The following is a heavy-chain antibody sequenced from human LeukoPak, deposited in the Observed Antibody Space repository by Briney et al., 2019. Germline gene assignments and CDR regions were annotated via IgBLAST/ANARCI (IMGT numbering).Heavy chain of an antibody. CDR3: ARDRGYSYAKKSSDYYYMDV. CDR1: GYTFTGYY. CDR2: INPNSGGT. V-gene: IGHV1-2*02. D-gene: IGHD5-18*01. Sequence: ASVKVSCKASGYTFTGYYMHWVRQAPGQGLEWMGWINPNSGGTNYAQKFQGRVRITADESTSTAYMELSSLRSEDTAVYYCARDRGYSYAKKSSDYYYMDVWGKGTTVTMSS. J-gene: IGHJ6*03.